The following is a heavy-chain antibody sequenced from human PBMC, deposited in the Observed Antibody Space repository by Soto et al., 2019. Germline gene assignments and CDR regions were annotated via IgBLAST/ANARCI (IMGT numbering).Heavy chain of an antibody. J-gene: IGHJ4*02. D-gene: IGHD3-3*01. CDR3: ARGPRITIFGVVFIRGYFDY. CDR1: GFTFSSYA. CDR2: ISYDGSNK. Sequence: QVQLVESGGGVVQPGRSLRLSCAASGFTFSSYAMHWVRQAPGKGLEWVAVISYDGSNKYYADSVKGRFTISRDNSKNTLYLQMNSLRAEDTAVYYCARGPRITIFGVVFIRGYFDYWGQGTLVTVSS. V-gene: IGHV3-30-3*01.